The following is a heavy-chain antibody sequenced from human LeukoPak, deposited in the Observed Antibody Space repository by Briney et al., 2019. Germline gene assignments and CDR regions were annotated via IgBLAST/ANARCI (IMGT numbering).Heavy chain of an antibody. D-gene: IGHD3-3*01. CDR1: GYTFTSYD. J-gene: IGHJ6*02. CDR3: ARVYYDFWSGYYVYLMDV. V-gene: IGHV1-8*01. CDR2: MNPNSGNT. Sequence: RASVTVSCKASGYTFTSYDINWVRQATGQGLEWMGWMNPNSGNTGYAQKFQGRVTMTRNTSISTAYMELSSLRSEDTAVYYCARVYYDFWSGYYVYLMDVWGQGTTVTVSS.